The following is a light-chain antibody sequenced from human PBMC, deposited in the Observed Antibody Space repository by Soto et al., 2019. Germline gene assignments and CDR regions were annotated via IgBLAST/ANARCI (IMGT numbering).Light chain of an antibody. J-gene: IGLJ2*01. CDR3: CSYAGSYNLV. V-gene: IGLV2-11*01. CDR1: SSDVGGYAY. CDR2: EDI. Sequence: QSVLTQPRSVSGSPGQSVTISCTGTSSDVGGYAYVSWYQQHPGKAPKLMIYEDIKRPSGVPDRLSGSKSGNTASLTISGLQAEDEADYYCCSYAGSYNLVFGGGTKVTVL.